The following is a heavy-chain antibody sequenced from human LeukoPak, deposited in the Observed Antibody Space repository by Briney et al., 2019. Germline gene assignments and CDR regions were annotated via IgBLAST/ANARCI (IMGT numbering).Heavy chain of an antibody. D-gene: IGHD3-9*01. J-gene: IGHJ4*02. CDR1: GFTFSDYY. CDR3: ARQGGDILTGYLDY. Sequence: GGSLRLSCATSGFTFSDYYMSWIRQAPGKGLEWVSYISSSGTYINSADSVKGRFTISRDYPKNSLYLQMSSLRAEDTAVYYCARQGGDILTGYLDYWGQETLVSVSS. V-gene: IGHV3-11*03. CDR2: ISSSGTYI.